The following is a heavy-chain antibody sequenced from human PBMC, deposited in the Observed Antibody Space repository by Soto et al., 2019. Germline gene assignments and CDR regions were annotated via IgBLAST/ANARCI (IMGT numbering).Heavy chain of an antibody. Sequence: PGGSLRLSCAASGFTFSSDGMHWVRQAPGKGLEWVAVISYDGSNKYYADSVKGRFTISRDNSKNTLHLQMNSLRAEDTAVYYCANTKGAVFDIWGQGTMVTVSS. CDR1: GFTFSSDG. J-gene: IGHJ3*02. CDR2: ISYDGSNK. D-gene: IGHD2-8*01. CDR3: ANTKGAVFDI. V-gene: IGHV3-30*18.